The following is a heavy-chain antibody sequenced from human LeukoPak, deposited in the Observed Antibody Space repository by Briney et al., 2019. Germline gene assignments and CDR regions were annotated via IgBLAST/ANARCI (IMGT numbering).Heavy chain of an antibody. V-gene: IGHV4-30-4*01. D-gene: IGHD5-18*01. CDR2: IYYSGST. CDR3: ARGGYSYGYPWFDP. CDR1: GGSISSGDYY. J-gene: IGHJ5*02. Sequence: PSETLSLTCTVSGGSISSGDYYWSWIRQPPGKGLEWIGYIYYSGSTYYNPSLKGRVTISVDTSKNQFSLKLSSVTAADTAAYYCARGGYSYGYPWFDPWGQGTLVTVSS.